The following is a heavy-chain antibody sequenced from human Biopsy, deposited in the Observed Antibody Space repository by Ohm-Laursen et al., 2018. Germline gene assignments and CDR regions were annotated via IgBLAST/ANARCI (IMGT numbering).Heavy chain of an antibody. D-gene: IGHD6-19*01. J-gene: IGHJ4*02. CDR3: ARGMRSSGWPYFDS. CDR2: IYDRGSTA. CDR1: GDSVSSGSFY. V-gene: IGHV4-61*01. Sequence: SETLSLTCTVSGDSVSSGSFYRTWIRQPPGQGLEYIGYIYDRGSTANYNPSLESRVTMSVDMPKNQFSLKLSSVTAADTGIYYCARGMRSSGWPYFDSWGQGTLVTVSS.